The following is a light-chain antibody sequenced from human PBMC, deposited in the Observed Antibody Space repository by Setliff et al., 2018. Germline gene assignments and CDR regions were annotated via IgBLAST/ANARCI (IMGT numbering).Light chain of an antibody. V-gene: IGLV2-14*03. CDR3: CSYAGSYPWV. CDR1: SSDVGGYNY. Sequence: QSALTQPASVSGSPGQSITISCTGTSSDVGGYNYVSWYQQHPGKAPKLMIYDVSNRPSGVSNRFSGSKSGNTASLTISGLQAEDEADYYCCSYAGSYPWVFGGGTKVTVL. CDR2: DVS. J-gene: IGLJ3*02.